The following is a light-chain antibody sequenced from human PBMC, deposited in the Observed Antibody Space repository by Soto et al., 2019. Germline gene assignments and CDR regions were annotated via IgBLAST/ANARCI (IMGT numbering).Light chain of an antibody. Sequence: QSVVTQPPSTSGAPGQRVTISCTGSSSNIGAGYDVYWYQQHPGTAPKLLIFDNNNRPSGVPDRFSGSKSDTSASLAITGLQAEDEDDDYCQSFDTRLSGFLVFGGGTKLTVL. CDR3: QSFDTRLSGFLV. J-gene: IGLJ3*02. V-gene: IGLV1-40*01. CDR1: SSNIGAGYD. CDR2: DNN.